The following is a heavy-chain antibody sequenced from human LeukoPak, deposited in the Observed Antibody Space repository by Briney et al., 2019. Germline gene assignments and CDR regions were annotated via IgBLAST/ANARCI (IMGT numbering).Heavy chain of an antibody. Sequence: SQTLSLTCAVSGGTVSSNSAAWNWIRQSPSRGLEWLGRTYYRSKWYNDYAESVKSRITINSDTSKNQFSLQLNSVTPEDTAVYYCARHTPGAGTTKSFYCGMDVWGQGTTVTVSS. CDR3: ARHTPGAGTTKSFYCGMDV. CDR1: GGTVSSNSAA. V-gene: IGHV6-1*01. D-gene: IGHD4-17*01. CDR2: TYYRSKWYN. J-gene: IGHJ6*02.